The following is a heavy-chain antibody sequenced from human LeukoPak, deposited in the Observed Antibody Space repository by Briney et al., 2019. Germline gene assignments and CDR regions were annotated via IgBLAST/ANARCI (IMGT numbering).Heavy chain of an antibody. V-gene: IGHV4-4*07. D-gene: IGHD5-24*01. CDR1: GGSFSGYY. J-gene: IGHJ3*02. CDR2: IYTSGST. CDR3: ARDDDGMAVAAFDI. Sequence: PSETLSLTCAVYGGSFSGYYWSWIRQPAGKGLERIGRIYTSGSTNYNPSLKSRVTMSVDTSKNQFSLKLSSVTAADTAVYYCARDDDGMAVAAFDIWGQGTMVTVSS.